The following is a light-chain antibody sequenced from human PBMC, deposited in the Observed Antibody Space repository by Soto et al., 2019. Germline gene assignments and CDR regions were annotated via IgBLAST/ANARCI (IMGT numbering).Light chain of an antibody. CDR1: QGIINY. J-gene: IGKJ3*01. V-gene: IGKV1-9*01. CDR2: GAS. Sequence: IPLTQSPSSLSASVGDRVTLTCRASQGIINYLAWYQQKPGKAPKLLIYGASTLQSGVPSRFGGSGSGTDCTLTVSSLQPVDFATYYCQRLFLYPPSFGPGTKVDI. CDR3: QRLFLYPPS.